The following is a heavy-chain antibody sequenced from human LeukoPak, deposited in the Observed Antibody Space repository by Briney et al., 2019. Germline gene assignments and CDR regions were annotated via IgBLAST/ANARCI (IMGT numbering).Heavy chain of an antibody. V-gene: IGHV4-34*01. Sequence: SETLSLTCGVHGGTFSGYHWSWIRQPPGKGLEWIGEISHSGNTVYNPSLKSRVTISVDTSNNQFSLRLTSVTAADTAVYYCARPYYYDSRIDPWGQGILVTVSS. CDR3: ARPYYYDSRIDP. CDR1: GGTFSGYH. D-gene: IGHD3-22*01. J-gene: IGHJ5*02. CDR2: ISHSGNT.